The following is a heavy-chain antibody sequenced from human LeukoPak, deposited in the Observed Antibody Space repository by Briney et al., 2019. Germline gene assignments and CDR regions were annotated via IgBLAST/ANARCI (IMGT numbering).Heavy chain of an antibody. Sequence: GESLKISCKGSGYSFTSYWIGWVRQMPGKGLEWMGIVHPGDSDTRYIPSFQGQVTISADKSISTAYLQWSSLKASDTAMYYCARHGPSSEGFADYYCYYYMDVWGKGTTVTVSS. CDR1: GYSFTSYW. CDR3: ARHGPSSEGFADYYCYYYMDV. V-gene: IGHV5-51*01. J-gene: IGHJ6*03. CDR2: VHPGDSDT.